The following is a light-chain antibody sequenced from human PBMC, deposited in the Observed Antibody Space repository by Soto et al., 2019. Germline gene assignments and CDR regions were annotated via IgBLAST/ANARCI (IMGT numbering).Light chain of an antibody. Sequence: DLQVTQSPSSVSASVGDRVTITCRASQDINNWLVWYQQKPGKAPKLLIYTTSNLQSGVPSRFSGSGSGTDFTLTISSLQPEDFATYYCQQANSFPLTFGGGTKVEIK. CDR1: QDINNW. CDR3: QQANSFPLT. J-gene: IGKJ4*01. V-gene: IGKV1D-12*01. CDR2: TTS.